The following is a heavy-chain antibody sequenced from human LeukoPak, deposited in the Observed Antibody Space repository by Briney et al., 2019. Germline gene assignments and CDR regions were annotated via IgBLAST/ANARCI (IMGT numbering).Heavy chain of an antibody. CDR1: GYTFTNYA. J-gene: IGHJ5*02. CDR3: ARTLFGDQYQLLHNWFDP. V-gene: IGHV7-4-1*02. CDR2: INTDTGNP. D-gene: IGHD2-2*01. Sequence: ASVKVSCKASGYTFTNYAMNWVRQAPGQGLEWMGWINTDTGNPTYAQGFTRRLVFSLDTSASTAYLQISSPKAEDTAVYYCARTLFGDQYQLLHNWFDPWGQGTLVTVSS.